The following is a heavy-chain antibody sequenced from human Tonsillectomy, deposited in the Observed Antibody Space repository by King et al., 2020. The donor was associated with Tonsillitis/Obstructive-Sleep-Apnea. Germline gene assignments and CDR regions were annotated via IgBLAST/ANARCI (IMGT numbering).Heavy chain of an antibody. V-gene: IGHV3-30*09. Sequence: VQLVESGGGVVQPGRSLRLSCAASGFTFSNYAIHWVRQAPGKGLEWVAFISYDGRNKYYADSVKGRFAISRDNSKNTLYLQMNSLREDDTALYYCAREVESADFDLWGRGTLVTVSS. CDR3: AREVESADFDL. J-gene: IGHJ2*01. CDR2: ISYDGRNK. CDR1: GFTFSNYA.